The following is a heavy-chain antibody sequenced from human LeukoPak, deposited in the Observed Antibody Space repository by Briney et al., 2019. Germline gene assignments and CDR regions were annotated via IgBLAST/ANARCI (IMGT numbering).Heavy chain of an antibody. J-gene: IGHJ4*02. CDR2: ISSSSSYI. Sequence: GGSLRLSCAASGFTFSSYSMNWVRQAPGKGLEWVSSISSSSSYIYYADSVKGRFTISRDNAKNSLYLQMNSLRAEDTAVYYCARDGEWGSSSWYFDYWGQGTLVTVSS. V-gene: IGHV3-21*01. CDR3: ARDGEWGSSSWYFDY. D-gene: IGHD6-13*01. CDR1: GFTFSSYS.